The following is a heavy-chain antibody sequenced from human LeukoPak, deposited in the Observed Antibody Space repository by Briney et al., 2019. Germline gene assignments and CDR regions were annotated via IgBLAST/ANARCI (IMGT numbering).Heavy chain of an antibody. V-gene: IGHV1-8*03. CDR3: ARERSLAVEDWFDP. CDR1: GYTFTSYD. D-gene: IGHD6-19*01. CDR2: MNPNSGNT. Sequence: GASVKVSCKASGYTFTSYDINWVRQATGQGLEWMGWMNPNSGNTGYAQKFQGRVTITRNTSISTAYMELRSLRSDDTAVYYCARERSLAVEDWFDPWGQGTLVTVSS. J-gene: IGHJ5*02.